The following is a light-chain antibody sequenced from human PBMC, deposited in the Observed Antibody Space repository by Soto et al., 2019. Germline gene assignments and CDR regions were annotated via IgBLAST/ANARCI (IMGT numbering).Light chain of an antibody. CDR3: NSYTTSGAVV. Sequence: QSVLTQPASVSGSPGQSITISCTGTSSDVGGYNFVSWYQQHPGNAPKLIIYDVTSRPSGVSNRFSGSKSGNAASLTISGLQAEDEALYYCNSYTTSGAVVFGGGTKVTV. CDR1: SSDVGGYNF. V-gene: IGLV2-14*03. J-gene: IGLJ3*02. CDR2: DVT.